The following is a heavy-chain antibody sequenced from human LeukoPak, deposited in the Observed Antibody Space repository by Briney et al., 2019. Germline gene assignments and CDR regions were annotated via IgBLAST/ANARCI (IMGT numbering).Heavy chain of an antibody. Sequence: PSETLSLTCTVSGGSISSYYWSWIRQPPGKGLEWIGYIYTSGSTNYNPSLKSRVIISVDTSKNQFSLKLSSVTAADTAVYYCARRYDFANWFDPWGQGTLVTVFS. D-gene: IGHD3-3*01. CDR2: IYTSGST. CDR1: GGSISSYY. CDR3: ARRYDFANWFDP. J-gene: IGHJ5*02. V-gene: IGHV4-4*09.